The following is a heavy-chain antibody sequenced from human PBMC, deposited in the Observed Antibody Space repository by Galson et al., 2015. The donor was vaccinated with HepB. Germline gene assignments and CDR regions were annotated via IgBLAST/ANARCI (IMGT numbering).Heavy chain of an antibody. CDR1: GDSVSSNSAA. CDR2: TYYRSKWYY. D-gene: IGHD3-22*01. J-gene: IGHJ5*02. Sequence: CAISGDSVSSNSAAWNWIRQSPSRGLEWLGRTYYRSKWYYDYAVSVRSRITINPDISRNQFSLQLYSVTPEGTAVYYCARNVYYDTSGYYYKPGWFDPWGQGTLVTVSS. V-gene: IGHV6-1*01. CDR3: ARNVYYDTSGYYYKPGWFDP.